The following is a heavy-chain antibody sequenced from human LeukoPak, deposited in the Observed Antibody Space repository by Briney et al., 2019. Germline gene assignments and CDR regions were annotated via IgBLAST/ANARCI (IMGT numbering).Heavy chain of an antibody. CDR3: ARVLPQWLARYYFDY. D-gene: IGHD6-19*01. J-gene: IGHJ4*02. CDR1: GDSISSSSYY. V-gene: IGHV4-39*01. CDR2: IYYSGSP. Sequence: SETLSLTCTVSGDSISSSSYYWGWIRQPPGKGLEWIGTIYYSGSPYYHPSLESRVTISIDTSKNQFSLKLNSVTAADTAVYYCARVLPQWLARYYFDYWGQGSLVTVSS.